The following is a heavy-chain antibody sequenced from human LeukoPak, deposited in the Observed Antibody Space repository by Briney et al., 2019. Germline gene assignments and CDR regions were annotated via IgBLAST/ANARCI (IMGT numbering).Heavy chain of an antibody. D-gene: IGHD3-16*01. Sequence: SETLSLTCAVSGGSIINSNWWSWVRQPPGKGLEWIGEINHSGSTYYNPSLKSRVTISVDTSKNQFSLKLNSVTAADMAVYYCARHYGPWGQGTLVTVSS. CDR3: ARHYGP. CDR1: GGSIINSNW. J-gene: IGHJ5*02. CDR2: INHSGST. V-gene: IGHV4-4*02.